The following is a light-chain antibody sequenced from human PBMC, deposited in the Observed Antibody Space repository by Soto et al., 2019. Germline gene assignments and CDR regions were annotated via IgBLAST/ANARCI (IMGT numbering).Light chain of an antibody. Sequence: EIVLTQSPATLPVSPGERATLSCRASQSVNRKLAWYQQRPGQAPRLLIYDASIRATGIPARFSGSGSGTDFTLTISSLQSEEFAVYYCQQYKNWPPVYSFGQGTKLDIK. J-gene: IGKJ2*03. CDR1: QSVNRK. CDR3: QQYKNWPPVYS. V-gene: IGKV3D-15*01. CDR2: DAS.